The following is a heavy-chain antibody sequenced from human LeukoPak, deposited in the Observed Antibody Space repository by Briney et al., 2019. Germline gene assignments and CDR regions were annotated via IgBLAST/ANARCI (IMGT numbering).Heavy chain of an antibody. CDR2: IWYDGSNK. J-gene: IGHJ6*02. D-gene: IGHD3-10*01. V-gene: IGHV3-33*08. CDR1: GFTFSSYG. Sequence: PGGSLRLSCAASGFTFSSYGMHWVRQAPGEGLEWVAIIWYDGSNKYYADSVKGRFTISRDNSNNTLYLQMNSLRAEDTAVYYCARDRVRGVIFYYGMDVWGQGTTVTVSS. CDR3: ARDRVRGVIFYYGMDV.